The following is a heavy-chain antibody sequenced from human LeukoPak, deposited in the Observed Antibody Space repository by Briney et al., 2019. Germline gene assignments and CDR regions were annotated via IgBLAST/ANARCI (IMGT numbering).Heavy chain of an antibody. D-gene: IGHD5-18*01. Sequence: ASVKVSCKPSGYTFSSYGISWVRQAPGQGLEWMGWIRVYNGDTNYAQKFKGRVTMTTDTSTNTAYMELRSLGSDDTAVYYCARLEQLWFPDAFDIWGQGTMVTVSS. CDR1: GYTFSSYG. CDR3: ARLEQLWFPDAFDI. J-gene: IGHJ3*02. V-gene: IGHV1-18*01. CDR2: IRVYNGDT.